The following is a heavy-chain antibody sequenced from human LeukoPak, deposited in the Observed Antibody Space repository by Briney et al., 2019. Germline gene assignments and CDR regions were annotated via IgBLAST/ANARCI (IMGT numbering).Heavy chain of an antibody. CDR2: INANSGGT. CDR1: GYTFTGYY. V-gene: IGHV1-2*02. J-gene: IGHJ5*02. CDR3: ASAVEAGSGWFDP. D-gene: IGHD6-19*01. Sequence: ASVKVSCKASGYTFTGYYMHWVRQAPGQGLEWVGWINANSGGTNYAQKFKGRVTITRDTSISTAYMELSRLRSDDTSVYYCASAVEAGSGWFDPWGQGTLVTVSS.